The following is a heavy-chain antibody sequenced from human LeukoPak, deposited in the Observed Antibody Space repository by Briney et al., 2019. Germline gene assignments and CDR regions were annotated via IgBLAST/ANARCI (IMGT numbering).Heavy chain of an antibody. CDR1: GFTFSSYA. CDR3: AKRGGYSSSWYADYYYYIDV. Sequence: GGSLRLSCAASGFTFSSYAMSWVRQAPGKGLEWVSAISGSGGSTYYADSVKGRFTISRDNSKNTLYLQMNSLRAEDTAVYYCAKRGGYSSSWYADYYYYIDVWGKGTTVTVSS. J-gene: IGHJ6*03. D-gene: IGHD6-13*01. CDR2: ISGSGGST. V-gene: IGHV3-23*01.